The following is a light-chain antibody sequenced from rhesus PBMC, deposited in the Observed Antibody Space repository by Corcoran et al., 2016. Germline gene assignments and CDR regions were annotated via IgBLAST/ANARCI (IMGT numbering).Light chain of an antibody. CDR2: AAS. CDR1: QGISNA. Sequence: DIQMTQSPSSLSASVGDRVTITCRASQGISNALAWYQQKPGKAPKLLFYAASPLQCGVPSRFSGSGSRTDFTLTISSLKPEDFAVYYCQQRNSYPYSFGQGTKVEIK. CDR3: QQRNSYPYS. V-gene: IGKV1-33*01. J-gene: IGKJ2*01.